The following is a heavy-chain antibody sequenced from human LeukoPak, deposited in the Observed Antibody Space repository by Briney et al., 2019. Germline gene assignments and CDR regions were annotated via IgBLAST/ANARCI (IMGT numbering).Heavy chain of an antibody. CDR2: IPYSGSA. J-gene: IGHJ3*02. CDR1: GGSISTNY. V-gene: IGHV4-59*01. Sequence: SETLSLTCAVSGGSISTNYWSWIRQPPGKGLEWIGYIPYSGSATYNPSLNSRVTISVDTSKNQFSLKLSSVTAADTAVYYCARGGSGSYYNVYAFDIWGQGTMVTVSS. D-gene: IGHD3-10*01. CDR3: ARGGSGSYYNVYAFDI.